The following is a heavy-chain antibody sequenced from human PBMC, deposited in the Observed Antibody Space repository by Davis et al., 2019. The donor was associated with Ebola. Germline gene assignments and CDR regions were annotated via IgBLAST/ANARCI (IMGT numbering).Heavy chain of an antibody. D-gene: IGHD4-17*01. Sequence: ASVKVSCKASGYTFTSYAMNWVRRAPGQGLEWMGRINPNSGGTNYAQKFQGRVTMTRDTSISTAYMELSSLRSDDTAVYYCASGTTVTTGFDNWGQGTLVTVSS. CDR1: GYTFTSYA. CDR2: INPNSGGT. CDR3: ASGTTVTTGFDN. V-gene: IGHV1-2*06. J-gene: IGHJ4*02.